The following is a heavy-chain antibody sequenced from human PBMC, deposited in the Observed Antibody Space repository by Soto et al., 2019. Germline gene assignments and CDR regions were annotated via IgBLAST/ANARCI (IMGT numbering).Heavy chain of an antibody. J-gene: IGHJ6*02. Sequence: GGSLRLSCAASGFTFSNYGMHWVRQAPGKGLEWVAVISYDGSNKYYANSVKGRFTVSRENARNSMFLQMNSVTVGDTAVYYCARAYSGRLPRRADYYYALDVWGQGTMVTVSS. CDR3: ARAYSGRLPRRADYYYALDV. CDR2: ISYDGSNK. D-gene: IGHD2-15*01. CDR1: GFTFSNYG. V-gene: IGHV3-30*03.